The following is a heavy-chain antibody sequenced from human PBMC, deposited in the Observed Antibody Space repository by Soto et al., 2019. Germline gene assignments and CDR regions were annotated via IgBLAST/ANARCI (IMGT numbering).Heavy chain of an antibody. Sequence: QVQLVQSGAEVKKPGSSVKVSCKASGGTFSSYAISWVRQAPGQGLEWMGGIIPIFGTANYVQKFQGRVTITADKSTSTASMALSSLRSEDTAVYYCARGNRPIFGVPDPPYYYYGMDVWGQGTTVTVSS. CDR3: ARGNRPIFGVPDPPYYYYGMDV. CDR1: GGTFSSYA. CDR2: IIPIFGTA. J-gene: IGHJ6*02. V-gene: IGHV1-69*06. D-gene: IGHD3-3*01.